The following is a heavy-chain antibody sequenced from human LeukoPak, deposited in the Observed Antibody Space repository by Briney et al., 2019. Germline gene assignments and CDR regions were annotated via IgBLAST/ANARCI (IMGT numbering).Heavy chain of an antibody. CDR2: ISSNGGST. Sequence: GGSLRLSCSASGFTFSSYAMQWVRQAPGKGLEYVSAISSNGGSTYYADSVKGRFTISRDNSKNTLYLQMSSLRAEDTAVYYCVKGYCSSISCFGDYWGQGTLVTFSS. J-gene: IGHJ4*02. CDR3: VKGYCSSISCFGDY. V-gene: IGHV3-64D*09. CDR1: GFTFSSYA. D-gene: IGHD2-2*01.